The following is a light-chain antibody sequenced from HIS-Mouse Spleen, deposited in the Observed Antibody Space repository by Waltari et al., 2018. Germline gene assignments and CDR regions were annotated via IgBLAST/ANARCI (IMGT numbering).Light chain of an antibody. J-gene: IGLJ2*01. CDR3: YSTDSSGNHRV. CDR2: EDS. Sequence: SYELTQPPSVSVYPGQTARITCPGDAFPKKYAYWYQQKSGQAPVLVIYEDSKPPPGIPERFSGSSSGTMATLTISGAQVEDEADYYCYSTDSSGNHRVFGGGTKLTVL. V-gene: IGLV3-10*01. CDR1: AFPKKY.